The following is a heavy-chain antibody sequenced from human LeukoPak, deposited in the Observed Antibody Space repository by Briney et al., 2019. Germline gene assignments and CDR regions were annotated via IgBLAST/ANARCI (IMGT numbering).Heavy chain of an antibody. CDR2: INHSGST. D-gene: IGHD6-13*01. V-gene: IGHV4-39*07. CDR1: GGSVSSGSYY. J-gene: IGHJ3*02. CDR3: ARSTLGSRHDAFDI. Sequence: SETLSLTCTVSGGSVSSGSYYWSWIRQPPGKGLEWIGEINHSGSTNYNPSLKSRVTISVDTSKNQFSLKLSSVTAADTAVYYCARSTLGSRHDAFDIWGQGTMVTVSS.